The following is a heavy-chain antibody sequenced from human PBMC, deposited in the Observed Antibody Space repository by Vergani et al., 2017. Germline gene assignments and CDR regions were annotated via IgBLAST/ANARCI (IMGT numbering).Heavy chain of an antibody. D-gene: IGHD2-15*01. CDR1: GGSFSGYY. CDR2: INHSGST. CDR3: ARGPVVVVAVKGRVFDY. J-gene: IGHJ4*02. Sequence: QVQLQQWGAGLLKPSETLSLTCAVYGGSFSGYYWSWIRQPPGKGLEWIGEINHSGSTNYNPSLKSRVTISVDTSKNQFSLKLSSVTAAVTAVNYCARGPVVVVAVKGRVFDYWGQGTLVTVSS. V-gene: IGHV4-34*01.